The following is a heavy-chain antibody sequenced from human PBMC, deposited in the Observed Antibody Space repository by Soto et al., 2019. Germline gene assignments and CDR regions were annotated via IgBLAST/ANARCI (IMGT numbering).Heavy chain of an antibody. D-gene: IGHD6-19*01. Sequence: QVQLVQSGAEVKKPGASVKVSCKASGYTFTSYGISWVRQAPGQGLEWMGWISAYNGNTNYAQKLQGRITMTTDTSTSTAYMELRSLRSDDTAVYYCARSPRFAVAGPYGMDVWGQGTTVTVSS. CDR2: ISAYNGNT. V-gene: IGHV1-18*04. CDR3: ARSPRFAVAGPYGMDV. CDR1: GYTFTSYG. J-gene: IGHJ6*02.